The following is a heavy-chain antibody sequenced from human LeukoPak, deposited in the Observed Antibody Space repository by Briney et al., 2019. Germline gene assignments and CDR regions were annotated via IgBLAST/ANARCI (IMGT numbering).Heavy chain of an antibody. D-gene: IGHD2-8*01. J-gene: IGHJ4*02. CDR3: ARDRDRYCTNGVCNLDY. CDR1: GGTFSSYA. V-gene: IGHV1-69*13. Sequence: SVKVSCKASGGTFSSYAISWVRQAPGQGLEWMGGTIPIFGTANYAQKFQGRVTITADESTSTAYMELSSLRSEDTAVYYCARDRDRYCTNGVCNLDYWGQGTLVTVSS. CDR2: TIPIFGTA.